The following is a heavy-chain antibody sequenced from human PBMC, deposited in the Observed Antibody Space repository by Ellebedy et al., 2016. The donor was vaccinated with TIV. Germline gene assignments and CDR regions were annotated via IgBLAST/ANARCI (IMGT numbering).Heavy chain of an antibody. CDR1: GYTFTGYY. Sequence: ASVKVSCKASGYTFTGYYMHWVRQAPGQGLEWMGWINPKSGGTNYAQKFQGRVTMTRDKSISTAYMELSRLRSDDTAVYYCARPPDCSSPSCYWGWFDPWGQGTLVTVSS. CDR2: INPKSGGT. CDR3: ARPPDCSSPSCYWGWFDP. D-gene: IGHD2-2*01. J-gene: IGHJ5*02. V-gene: IGHV1-2*02.